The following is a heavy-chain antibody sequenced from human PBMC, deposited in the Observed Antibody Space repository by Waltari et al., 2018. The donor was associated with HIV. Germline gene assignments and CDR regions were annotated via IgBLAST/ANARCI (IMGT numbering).Heavy chain of an antibody. CDR2: SNPSGGST. J-gene: IGHJ5*02. D-gene: IGHD2-15*01. CDR3: ARVDSGGSCYSCGWFDP. CDR1: GYTFTSYY. Sequence: QVQLVQSGAEVKKPGASVKVSCKASGYTFTSYYMHWVRQAPVKGLEWMGISNPSGGSTSYAQKCQGRVTMTRDTSTSTVYMELSSLRSEDTAVYYCARVDSGGSCYSCGWFDPWGQGTLVTVSS. V-gene: IGHV1-46*01.